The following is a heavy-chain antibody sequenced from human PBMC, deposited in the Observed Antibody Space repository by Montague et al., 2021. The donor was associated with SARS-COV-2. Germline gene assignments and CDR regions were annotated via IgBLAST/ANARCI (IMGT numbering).Heavy chain of an antibody. CDR3: AGAGVQDNGWYLSYFDH. V-gene: IGHV3-30*04. CDR2: ISSDGSNK. Sequence: SLRLSCAASGFTFTSFSIYWVCQAPGKGLEWVAVISSDGSNKYFPDSVRGRFTISRDRSLNTVFLQMNTLRPEDTAVYYCAGAGVQDNGWYLSYFDHWGQGTLVTVSS. D-gene: IGHD6-19*01. J-gene: IGHJ4*03. CDR1: GFTFTSFS.